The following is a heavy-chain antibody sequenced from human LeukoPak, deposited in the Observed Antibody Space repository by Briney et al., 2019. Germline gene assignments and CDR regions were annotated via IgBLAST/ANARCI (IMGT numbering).Heavy chain of an antibody. CDR3: ARAYRARVPGPHNWFDP. V-gene: IGHV3-11*01. CDR1: GFIFSDYY. Sequence: GGSLRLSCAASGFIFSDYYMSWIRQAPGKGLEWVSYISSSGSTIYYADSVKGRFTISRDNAKNSLYLQMNSLRAEDTAVYYCARAYRARVPGPHNWFDPWGQGTLVTVSS. J-gene: IGHJ5*02. CDR2: ISSSGSTI. D-gene: IGHD2-21*01.